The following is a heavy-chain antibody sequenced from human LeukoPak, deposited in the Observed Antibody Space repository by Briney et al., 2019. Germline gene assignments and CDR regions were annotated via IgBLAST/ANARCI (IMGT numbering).Heavy chain of an antibody. CDR3: ARVSLVGATSTFAFDI. D-gene: IGHD1-26*01. CDR1: GGSISSYY. V-gene: IGHV4-59*01. J-gene: IGHJ3*02. Sequence: SETLSLTCTVSGGSISSYYWSWIRQPPGKGLEWSGYIYYSGSTNYNPSLKSRVTISVDTSKNQFSLKLSSVTAADTAVYYCARVSLVGATSTFAFDIWGQGTMVTVSS. CDR2: IYYSGST.